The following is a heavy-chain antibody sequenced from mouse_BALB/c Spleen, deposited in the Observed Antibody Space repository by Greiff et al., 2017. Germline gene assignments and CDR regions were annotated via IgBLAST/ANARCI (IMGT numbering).Heavy chain of an antibody. V-gene: IGHV1-9*01. J-gene: IGHJ3*01. CDR1: GYTFSSYW. D-gene: IGHD1-2*01. CDR3: ASPHYYGYGPFAY. Sequence: VQLQQSGAELMKPGASVKISCKATGYTFSSYWIEWVKQRPGHGLEWIGEILPGSGSTNYNEKFKGKATFTADTSSNTAYMQLSSLTSEDSAVYYCASPHYYGYGPFAYWGQGTLGTVSA. CDR2: ILPGSGST.